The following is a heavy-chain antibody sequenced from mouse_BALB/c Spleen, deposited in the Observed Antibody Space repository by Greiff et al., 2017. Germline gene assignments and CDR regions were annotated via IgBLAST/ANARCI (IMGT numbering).Heavy chain of an antibody. Sequence: VQLVESGPGLVAPSQSLSITCTVSGFSLSRYSVHWVRQPPGKGLEWLGMIWGGGSTDYNSALKSRLSISKDNSKSQVFLKMNSLQTDDTAMYYCARSYGNYRTPAWFAYWGQGTLVTVSA. J-gene: IGHJ3*01. CDR3: ARSYGNYRTPAWFAY. D-gene: IGHD2-1*01. CDR1: GFSLSRYS. V-gene: IGHV2-6-4*01. CDR2: IWGGGST.